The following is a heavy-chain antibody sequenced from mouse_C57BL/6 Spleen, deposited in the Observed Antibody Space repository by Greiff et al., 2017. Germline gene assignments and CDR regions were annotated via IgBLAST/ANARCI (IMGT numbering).Heavy chain of an antibody. CDR3: ARRLLLDY. J-gene: IGHJ2*01. CDR2: IYPGDGDT. Sequence: QVQLQQSGPELVKPGASVKISCKASGYAFSSSWLNWVKQRPGKGLEWIGRIYPGDGDTTYNGKFKGKATLTVDTSSSTAYMQLSSLTSEDSAVYYCARRLLLDYWGQGTTLTVSS. V-gene: IGHV1-82*01. CDR1: GYAFSSSW.